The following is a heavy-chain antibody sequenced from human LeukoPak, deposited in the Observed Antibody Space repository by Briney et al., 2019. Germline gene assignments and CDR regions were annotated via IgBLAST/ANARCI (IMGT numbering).Heavy chain of an antibody. D-gene: IGHD3-22*01. CDR1: GYTFTGSY. CDR2: INPNSGGT. Sequence: ASVKVSCKSSGYTFTGSYMHWVRQAPGQGLEWMGWINPNSGGTRYAQKFQGRVTMTRDTSISTASMELTRLRSDDTAMYYCARIPYYYDNSGRGYFDYWGQGTLVTVSS. V-gene: IGHV1-2*02. CDR3: ARIPYYYDNSGRGYFDY. J-gene: IGHJ4*02.